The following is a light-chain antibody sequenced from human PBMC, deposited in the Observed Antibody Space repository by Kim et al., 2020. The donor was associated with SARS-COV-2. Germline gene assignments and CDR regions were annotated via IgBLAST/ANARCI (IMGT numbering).Light chain of an antibody. V-gene: IGLV2-14*03. CDR2: DVN. Sequence: GTSSTISWNGTSNTIGSYTYVSWYQQHPGKAPKLMIHDVNPRPSGISNRFSGSKSGNTASLTISGLQAEDEADYYCSSYTSSSTFVFGTGTKVTVL. J-gene: IGLJ1*01. CDR1: SNTIGSYTY. CDR3: SSYTSSSTFV.